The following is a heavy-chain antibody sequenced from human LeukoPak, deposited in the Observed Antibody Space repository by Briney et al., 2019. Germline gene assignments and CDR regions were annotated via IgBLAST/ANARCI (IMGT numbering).Heavy chain of an antibody. Sequence: ASVKVSCKASGYTFTGYYMHWVRQAPGQGLEWMGWINPNSGGTNYAQKFQGRVTMTTDTSTSTAYMELRSLRSDDTAVYYCARDSSPVGYSSSSYWGQGTLVTVSS. CDR3: ARDSSPVGYSSSSY. J-gene: IGHJ4*02. CDR2: INPNSGGT. V-gene: IGHV1-2*02. CDR1: GYTFTGYY. D-gene: IGHD6-6*01.